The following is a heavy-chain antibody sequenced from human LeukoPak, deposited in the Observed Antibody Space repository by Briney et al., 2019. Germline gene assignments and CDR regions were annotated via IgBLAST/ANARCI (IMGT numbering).Heavy chain of an antibody. D-gene: IGHD2-15*01. CDR3: TSSSGPRDVFDI. CDR2: IYATGNT. CDR1: VDTIIEYY. V-gene: IGHV4-4*07. Sequence: SETLSLTCTVSVDTIIEYYCSWVRQPAGKGLEWIGRIYATGNTNYNPSLRSRVTMSLDTSTNQLSLKLSTVIAADTAVYYCTSSSGPRDVFDIWGQGTMVTVSS. J-gene: IGHJ3*02.